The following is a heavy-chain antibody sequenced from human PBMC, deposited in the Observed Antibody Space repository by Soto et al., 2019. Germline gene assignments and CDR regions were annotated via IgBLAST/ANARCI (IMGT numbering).Heavy chain of an antibody. CDR1: GFTFSSYA. V-gene: IGHV3-23*01. J-gene: IGHJ6*02. CDR3: AKPRETPLYYYGMDV. Sequence: EVQLLESGGGLVQPGGSLRLSCAASGFTFSSYAMTWVRQAPGKGLEWVSGIIGSGGSTYYANSVKGRFTISRDNSKNTLYLQMNSLRVEDTAVYYCAKPRETPLYYYGMDVWGQGTTVTVSS. D-gene: IGHD2-15*01. CDR2: IIGSGGST.